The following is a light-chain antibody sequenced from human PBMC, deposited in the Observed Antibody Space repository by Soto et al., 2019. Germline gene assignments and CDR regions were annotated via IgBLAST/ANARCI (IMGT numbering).Light chain of an antibody. CDR3: QKYNSAPRT. CDR2: AAS. J-gene: IGKJ1*01. CDR1: QCIRNY. V-gene: IGKV1-27*01. Sequence: IWMTQSPSLLSASTLDRVTITCRSSQCIRNYLAWYQQKPGKVPKLLIYAASTLQSGVPSRFSGSGSGTDFTLTISSLQPEDVATYYCQKYNSAPRTFGQGTKVDIK.